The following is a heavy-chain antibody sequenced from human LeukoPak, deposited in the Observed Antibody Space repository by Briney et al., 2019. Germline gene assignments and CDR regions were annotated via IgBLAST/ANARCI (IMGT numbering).Heavy chain of an antibody. CDR3: ASGDYVSLNWFDP. D-gene: IGHD4-17*01. CDR1: GGSISSSDFY. Sequence: PSETLSLTCTVSGGSISSSDFYWGWIRQPPGKGLEWIGTMYYSGSTYYNPSLKSRVTISVDTSKNQLSLKLSSVTAADTAVYYCASGDYVSLNWFDPWGQGTLVTVSS. CDR2: MYYSGST. V-gene: IGHV4-39*01. J-gene: IGHJ5*02.